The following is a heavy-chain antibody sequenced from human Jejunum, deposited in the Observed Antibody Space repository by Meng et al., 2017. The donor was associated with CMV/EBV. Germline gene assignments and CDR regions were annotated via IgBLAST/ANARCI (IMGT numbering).Heavy chain of an antibody. CDR1: GITFSSYA. V-gene: IGHV1-69*04. J-gene: IGHJ6*02. Sequence: ASGITFSSYAITWVRQAPGQGLEWLGRIVPVLGIATYAQKFQGRVTITADKSTSTTYMELSSLTSGDAAVYFCARISTVGGYAMDVWGQGTAVTVSS. CDR2: IVPVLGIA. D-gene: IGHD1-26*01. CDR3: ARISTVGGYAMDV.